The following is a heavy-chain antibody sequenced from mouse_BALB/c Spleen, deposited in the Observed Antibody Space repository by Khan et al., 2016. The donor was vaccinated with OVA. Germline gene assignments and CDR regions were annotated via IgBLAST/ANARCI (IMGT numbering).Heavy chain of an antibody. V-gene: IGHV1-7*01. CDR3: TRDRIDY. Sequence: VQLQESGTELAKPGASVKMSCTASGYTFTTYWMHWVKQRPGQGLEWIGYINPTSGYTDYNDKFKDKATLSADNSYSTPYLQLSSLTSEDSAVYYCTRDRIDYWGQGTPLTVSS. CDR1: GYTFTTYW. J-gene: IGHJ2*01. CDR2: INPTSGYT.